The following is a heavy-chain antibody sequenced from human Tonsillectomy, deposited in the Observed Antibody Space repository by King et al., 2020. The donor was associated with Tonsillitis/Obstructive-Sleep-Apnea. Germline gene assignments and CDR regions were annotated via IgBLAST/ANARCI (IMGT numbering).Heavy chain of an antibody. CDR3: ARGSCSSTSCYIPFSFDY. D-gene: IGHD2-2*02. V-gene: IGHV4-34*01. J-gene: IGHJ4*02. Sequence: HVQLQQWGAGLLKPSETLSLTCAVYGGSFSDYYWSWIRQPPGKGLEWIGEINHSGSTNYNPSLKSRVTISVDTSKNQFSLKLGSLTAADTAVYYCARGSCSSTSCYIPFSFDYWGQGTLVTVSS. CDR1: GGSFSDYY. CDR2: INHSGST.